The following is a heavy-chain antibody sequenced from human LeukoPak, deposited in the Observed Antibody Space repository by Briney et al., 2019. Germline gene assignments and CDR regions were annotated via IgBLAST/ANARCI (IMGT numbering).Heavy chain of an antibody. CDR3: AILSSITMIVVVRV. J-gene: IGHJ4*02. CDR2: IIPIFGTA. D-gene: IGHD3-22*01. CDR1: GGTFSSYA. V-gene: IGHV1-69*06. Sequence: ASVKVSCKASGGTFSSYAISWVRQAPGQGLEWMGGIIPIFGTANYAQKFQGRVTITADKSTSTAYMELSSLRSEDTAVYYCAILSSITMIVVVRVWGQGTLVTVSS.